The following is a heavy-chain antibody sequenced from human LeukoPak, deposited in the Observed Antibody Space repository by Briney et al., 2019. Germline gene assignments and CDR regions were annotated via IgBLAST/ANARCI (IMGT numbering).Heavy chain of an antibody. CDR2: ISNSYNT. Sequence: GGSLRLSCAASGFTFNNYAMSWVRQAPGKGLECVSTISNSYNTYYADSVKGRFTISRDNSKNMLYLQMDSLRADDTAIYYCAKRAGQQLTYWYIDLWGRGALVSVSS. D-gene: IGHD6-13*01. CDR1: GFTFNNYA. J-gene: IGHJ2*01. V-gene: IGHV3-23*01. CDR3: AKRAGQQLTYWYIDL.